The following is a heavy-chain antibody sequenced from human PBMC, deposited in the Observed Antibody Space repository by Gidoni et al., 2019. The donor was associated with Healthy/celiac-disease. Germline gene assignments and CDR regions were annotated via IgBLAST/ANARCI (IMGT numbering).Heavy chain of an antibody. CDR1: GGTLSSYA. Sequence: QGQLVQSGAEVKKPGSAVKVSCKASGGTLSSYANSWVRQAPGKGLEWMGGIIPIFGTANYAQKFQVIVTITADESTSTAYMELSSLRSEDTAVYYCSRSPMTTVTTWPFYSGMDVWGQVTTVTVSS. V-gene: IGHV1-69*01. J-gene: IGHJ6*02. CDR3: SRSPMTTVTTWPFYSGMDV. D-gene: IGHD4-17*01. CDR2: IIPIFGTA.